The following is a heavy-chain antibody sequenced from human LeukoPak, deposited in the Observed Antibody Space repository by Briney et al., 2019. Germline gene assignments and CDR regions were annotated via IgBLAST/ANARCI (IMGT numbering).Heavy chain of an antibody. D-gene: IGHD6-19*01. V-gene: IGHV3-43D*03. CDR1: GFTFGEYG. Sequence: GGSLRLSCVGSGFTFGEYGMHWVRQVPGRGLEWVSHITWDGGSTYYAGSVKGRFTISRDNSKNSLYLQMNSLGAEDTALYYCAKDIHIGHGSGWPESWGQGTLVTVSS. CDR2: ITWDGGST. CDR3: AKDIHIGHGSGWPES. J-gene: IGHJ5*02.